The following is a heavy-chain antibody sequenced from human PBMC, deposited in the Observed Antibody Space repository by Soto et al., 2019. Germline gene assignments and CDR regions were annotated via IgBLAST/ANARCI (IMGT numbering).Heavy chain of an antibody. CDR1: GYTFTSYG. Sequence: ASVKVSCKASGYTFTSYGISWVRQAPGQGLEWMGWISAYNGNTNYAQKLQGRVTMTTDTSTSTAYMELRSLRSDDTAVYYCARDPYIVLMVYAVYYYYGMDVWGQGTTVTVSS. CDR2: ISAYNGNT. J-gene: IGHJ6*02. V-gene: IGHV1-18*01. CDR3: ARDPYIVLMVYAVYYYYGMDV. D-gene: IGHD2-8*01.